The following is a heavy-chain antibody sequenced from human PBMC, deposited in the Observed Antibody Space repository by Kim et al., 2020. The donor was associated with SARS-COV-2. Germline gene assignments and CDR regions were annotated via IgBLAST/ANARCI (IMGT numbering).Heavy chain of an antibody. CDR3: ASGSYRSFDY. D-gene: IGHD1-26*01. J-gene: IGHJ4*02. CDR2: IYYSGST. CDR1: GGSISSYY. Sequence: SETLSLTCTVSGGSISSYYWSWIRQPPGKGLEWIGYIYYSGSTNYNPSLKSRVTISVDTSKNQFSLKLSSVTAADTAVYYCASGSYRSFDYWGQGTLVTVSS. V-gene: IGHV4-59*01.